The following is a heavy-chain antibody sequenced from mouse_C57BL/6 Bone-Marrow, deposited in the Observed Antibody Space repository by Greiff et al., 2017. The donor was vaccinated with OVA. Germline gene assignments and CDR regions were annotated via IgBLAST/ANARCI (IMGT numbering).Heavy chain of an antibody. CDR3: ARGGVYYGKGAMDY. Sequence: VQLQQSGAELARPGASVKLSCKASGYTFTSYGISWVKQRTGQGLEWIGEIYPRSGNTYYNEKFKGKATLTADKSSSTAYMELRSLTSEDSAVYFCARGGVYYGKGAMDYWGQGTSVTVSS. J-gene: IGHJ4*01. D-gene: IGHD1-1*01. CDR2: IYPRSGNT. CDR1: GYTFTSYG. V-gene: IGHV1-81*01.